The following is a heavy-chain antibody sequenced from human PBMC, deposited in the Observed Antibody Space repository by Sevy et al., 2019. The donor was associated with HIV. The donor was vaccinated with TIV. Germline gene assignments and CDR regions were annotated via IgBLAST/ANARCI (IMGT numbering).Heavy chain of an antibody. Sequence: ASVKVSCKASGYTFTDYYMHWVRQAPGQGLEWMGRINPKSGGTNYAQKFQGRVTMTRDTSISTAYMELSRLRSDDTAVYYWARYCSSTSCYAPPFDYWGQGTLVTVSS. D-gene: IGHD2-2*01. J-gene: IGHJ4*02. CDR2: INPKSGGT. CDR3: ARYCSSTSCYAPPFDY. CDR1: GYTFTDYY. V-gene: IGHV1-2*06.